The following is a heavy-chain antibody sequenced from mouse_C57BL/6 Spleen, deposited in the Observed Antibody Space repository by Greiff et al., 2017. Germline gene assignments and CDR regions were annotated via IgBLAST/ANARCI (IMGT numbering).Heavy chain of an antibody. CDR2: IDPSDSYT. CDR3: ARGELRLRNFDY. CDR1: GYTFTSYW. J-gene: IGHJ2*01. D-gene: IGHD3-2*02. Sequence: VQLQQPGAELVKPGASVKLSCKASGYTFTSYWMQWVKQRPGQGLEWIGEIDPSDSYTNYNQKFKGKATLTVDTSSSTAYMQLSSLTSEDSAVYYCARGELRLRNFDYWGQGTTLTVSS. V-gene: IGHV1-50*01.